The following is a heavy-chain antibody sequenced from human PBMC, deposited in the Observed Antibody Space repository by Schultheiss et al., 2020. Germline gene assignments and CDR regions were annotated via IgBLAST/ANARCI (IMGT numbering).Heavy chain of an antibody. Sequence: GGSLRLSCTATGLILRSYGMPWVRQAPGKGLEWVAVISYDGSNKYNADSVKGRFTISRDNSKNTLSLQMNSLRAEDTAVYYCARDRENRGWYHFDHWGQGTLVTVSS. V-gene: IGHV3-30*03. J-gene: IGHJ4*02. CDR2: ISYDGSNK. CDR3: ARDRENRGWYHFDH. CDR1: GLILRSYG. D-gene: IGHD6-19*01.